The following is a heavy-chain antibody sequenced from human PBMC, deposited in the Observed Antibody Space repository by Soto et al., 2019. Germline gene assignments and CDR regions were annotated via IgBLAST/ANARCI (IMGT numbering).Heavy chain of an antibody. J-gene: IGHJ4*02. Sequence: QVQLRESGPGLVKPSQTLSLTCTVSGGSINSGGYYWNWIRQHPGKGLEWIGYMYYSGSAYYHPFLRSRVIISADTSENHFSLKLSSVTAADTAVYFCARVYRQSGYSSSWVFDYWGQGTLVNVSS. V-gene: IGHV4-31*03. CDR1: GGSINSGGYY. CDR2: MYYSGSA. D-gene: IGHD6-13*01. CDR3: ARVYRQSGYSSSWVFDY.